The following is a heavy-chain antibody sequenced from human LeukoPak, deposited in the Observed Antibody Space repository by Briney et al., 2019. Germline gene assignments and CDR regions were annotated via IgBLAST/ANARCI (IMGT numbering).Heavy chain of an antibody. CDR3: ARGGEDCSGGSCYSWMYYYGMDV. D-gene: IGHD2-15*01. J-gene: IGHJ6*02. Sequence: PSETLSLTCTVSGGSISSYYWSWIRQPPGKGLEWIGYIYYSGSTNYNPSLKSRVTISVDTSKNQFSLKLSSVTAADTAVYYCARGGEDCSGGSCYSWMYYYGMDVWGQGTTVTVSS. V-gene: IGHV4-59*01. CDR2: IYYSGST. CDR1: GGSISSYY.